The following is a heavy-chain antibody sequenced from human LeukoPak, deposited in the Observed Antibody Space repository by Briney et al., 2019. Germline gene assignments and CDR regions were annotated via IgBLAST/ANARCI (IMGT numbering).Heavy chain of an antibody. CDR2: IYYSGST. CDR1: GGSISSSSYY. CDR3: ARQIRGLLWFGETFDY. D-gene: IGHD3-10*01. Sequence: PSETLSLTCTVSGGSISSSSYYWGWIRQPPGKGLEWIGSIYYSGSTYYNPSLKSRVTISVDTSKNQFPLKLSSVTAADTAVYYCARQIRGLLWFGETFDYWGQGTLVTVSS. V-gene: IGHV4-39*01. J-gene: IGHJ4*02.